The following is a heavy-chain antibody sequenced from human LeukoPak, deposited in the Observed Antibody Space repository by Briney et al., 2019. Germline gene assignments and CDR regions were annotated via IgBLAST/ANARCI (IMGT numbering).Heavy chain of an antibody. J-gene: IGHJ6*02. D-gene: IGHD1-1*01. Sequence: PSETLSLTCTVSGGSISGSSYYWSWIRQPPGKGLEWIGYIYYSGSTNYNPSLKSRVTISVDTSKNQFSLKLSSVTAADTAVYYCARGQLERAPHYYYGMDVWGQGTTVTVSS. CDR3: ARGQLERAPHYYYGMDV. CDR1: GGSISGSSYY. CDR2: IYYSGST. V-gene: IGHV4-61*01.